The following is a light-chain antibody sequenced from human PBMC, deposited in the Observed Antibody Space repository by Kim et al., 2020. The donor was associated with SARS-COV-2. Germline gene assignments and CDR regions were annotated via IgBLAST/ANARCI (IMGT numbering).Light chain of an antibody. J-gene: IGKJ2*01. V-gene: IGKV1-5*03. CDR2: KAS. CDR1: QSNSMW. CDR3: QQYDNY. Sequence: STLSASVGDRVIITCRASQSNSMWLAWYQQKPGKAPKLLISKASSLQSGVPSRFSGSGSGKQFTLTISSLQPDDFGTYYCQQYDNYFGQGTKLEIK.